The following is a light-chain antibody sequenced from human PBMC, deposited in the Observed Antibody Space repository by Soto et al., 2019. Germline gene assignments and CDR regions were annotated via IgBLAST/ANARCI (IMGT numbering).Light chain of an antibody. CDR2: DAS. CDR1: QSVRSSY. CDR3: QQRSNWPPIT. J-gene: IGKJ5*01. V-gene: IGKV3-11*01. Sequence: ILMTQSPATLSGGPCEGAALSGRASQSVRSSYLAWYQQKPGQAPRLLIYDASNRATGIPARFSGSGSGTDFTLTISSLEPEDFAVYYCQQRSNWPPITFGQGTRLEIK.